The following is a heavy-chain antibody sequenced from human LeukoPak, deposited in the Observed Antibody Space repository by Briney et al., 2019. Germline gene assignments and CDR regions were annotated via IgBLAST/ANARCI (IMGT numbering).Heavy chain of an antibody. CDR2: IYSSGGT. CDR3: AKDSSGPAF. D-gene: IGHD6-19*01. J-gene: IGHJ4*02. Sequence: GGSLRLSCAASGFIVSNNYMSWVRQAPGKGLEWVSVIYSSGGTFYSDSVKGRFTISRDYSKNTLYLQMNSLRVDDTAVYYCAKDSSGPAFWDQGTLVTVSS. CDR1: GFIVSNNY. V-gene: IGHV3-53*01.